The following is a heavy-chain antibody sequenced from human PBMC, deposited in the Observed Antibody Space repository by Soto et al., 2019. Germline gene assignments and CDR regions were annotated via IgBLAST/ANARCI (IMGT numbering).Heavy chain of an antibody. CDR1: GDTFKNCV. V-gene: IGHV1-69*01. CDR2: IIPLFGTT. Sequence: QVQVVQSGVEVRRPGSSVKVSCKASGDTFKNCVISWVRQAPGQGLEWMGGIIPLFGTTDFAQRFQGRLTITTDESTTTAYIELSRLRSEDTATYYCAAELGFGKCSVVWGQGTTVIVSS. D-gene: IGHD7-27*01. J-gene: IGHJ6*02. CDR3: AAELGFGKCSVV.